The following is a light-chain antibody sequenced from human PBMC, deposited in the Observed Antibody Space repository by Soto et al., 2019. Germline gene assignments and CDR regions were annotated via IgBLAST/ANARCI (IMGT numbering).Light chain of an antibody. Sequence: VIWMTQSPSLLSASTGDRVTISCRMSQGISSYLAWYQQKPGKAPKLLIYKASTLKSGVPSRFSGSVSGTEFTLTISSLQPDDFATYYCQHYNSYSEAFGQGTKMELK. J-gene: IGKJ1*01. CDR3: QHYNSYSEA. V-gene: IGKV1D-8*03. CDR1: QGISSY. CDR2: KAS.